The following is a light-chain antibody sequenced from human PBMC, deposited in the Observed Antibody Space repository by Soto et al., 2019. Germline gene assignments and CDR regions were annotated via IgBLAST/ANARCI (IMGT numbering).Light chain of an antibody. CDR1: QSISSR. V-gene: IGKV1-5*01. CDR3: QQYNSYPWT. J-gene: IGKJ1*01. CDR2: DAY. Sequence: DIQMTQSPSTLSASVGYRVTITCRASQSISSRLAWYQQKPGKAPKLMIYDAYSLESGVPSRFSGSGSGTEFTLTISSLQPDDFATYYCQQYNSYPWTFGQGTKVDI.